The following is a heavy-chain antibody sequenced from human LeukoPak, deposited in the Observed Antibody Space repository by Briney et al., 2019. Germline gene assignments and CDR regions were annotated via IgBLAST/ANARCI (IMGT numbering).Heavy chain of an antibody. J-gene: IGHJ4*02. CDR3: ARETADLGRSLDS. V-gene: IGHV4-4*07. Sequence: SETLSLTCTVSGGSISSYFWSWIRQPAGKGLEWIGRIYASGITNSNPSLKSRVTMSLDASKNQFSLNLTSVTAADTAVYFCARETADLGRSLDSWGQGALVTVSS. D-gene: IGHD1-26*01. CDR2: IYASGIT. CDR1: GGSISSYF.